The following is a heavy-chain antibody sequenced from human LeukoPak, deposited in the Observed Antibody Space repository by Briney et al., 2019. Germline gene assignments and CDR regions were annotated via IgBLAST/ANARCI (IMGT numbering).Heavy chain of an antibody. V-gene: IGHV3-74*01. D-gene: IGHD1-26*01. CDR3: ARALVGAGDC. CDR2: INSDASRT. Sequence: GGSLRLSCAASGFTFSTNWMHWVRQAPGKGLVWVSRINSDASRTDYADSVKGRFTISRDNAKNTLYLQMNSLRAEDTAMYYCARALVGAGDCWGQGTLVTVSS. J-gene: IGHJ4*02. CDR1: GFTFSTNW.